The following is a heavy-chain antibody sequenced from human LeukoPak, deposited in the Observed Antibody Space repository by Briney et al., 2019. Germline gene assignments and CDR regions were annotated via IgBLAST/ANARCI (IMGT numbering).Heavy chain of an antibody. CDR3: AKDPDGSSGSLGW. CDR1: GFTFSSYG. V-gene: IGHV3-30*02. D-gene: IGHD6-19*01. Sequence: GGSLRLSCAASGFTFSSYGMHWVRQAPGKGLEWVAFIRYDGSNKYYADSVKGRFTISRDNSKNTLYLQMNSLRAEDTAVYYCAKDPDGSSGSLGWWGQGTLVTVSS. CDR2: IRYDGSNK. J-gene: IGHJ4*02.